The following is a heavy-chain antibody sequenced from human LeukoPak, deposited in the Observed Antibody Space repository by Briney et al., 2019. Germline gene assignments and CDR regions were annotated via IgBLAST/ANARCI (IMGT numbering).Heavy chain of an antibody. CDR3: ARASEYLLLEAFDS. Sequence: GGSLRLSCAASGFTFSSYWMHWVRQAPGKGLVWVSRINSDGSSISYADSVKGRFAISRDNAKDTLYLQMNSLRAEDTAVYYCARASEYLLLEAFDSWGHGTLVTVSS. V-gene: IGHV3-74*01. J-gene: IGHJ4*01. CDR1: GFTFSSYW. CDR2: INSDGSSI. D-gene: IGHD3-22*01.